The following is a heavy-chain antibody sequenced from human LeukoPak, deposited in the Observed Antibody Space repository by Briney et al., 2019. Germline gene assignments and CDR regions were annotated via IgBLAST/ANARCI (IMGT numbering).Heavy chain of an antibody. J-gene: IGHJ4*02. V-gene: IGHV1-2*02. D-gene: IGHD3-10*01. CDR3: ARSYSKGNYGTDY. CDR2: INPNSGGT. CDR1: GYTFTGYY. Sequence: ASVKVSCKASGYTFTGYYMHWVRQTPGQGLEWMGWINPNSGGTNYAQKFQGRVTMTRDTSISTAYMDHNRLTSDDTAVYYCARSYSKGNYGTDYWGQGTLVTVSS.